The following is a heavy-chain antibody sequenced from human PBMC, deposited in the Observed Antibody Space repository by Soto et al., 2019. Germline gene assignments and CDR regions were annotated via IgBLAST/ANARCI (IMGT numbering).Heavy chain of an antibody. V-gene: IGHV1-69*01. CDR2: IIPIFGTA. D-gene: IGHD6-13*01. CDR1: GGTFSSYA. J-gene: IGHJ6*02. Sequence: QVQLVQSGAEVKKPGSSVKVSCKASGGTFSSYAISWVRQAPGQGLEWMGGIIPIFGTANYAQKFQGKVTITADESTSTAYMELSSLQSEDTAVYYCATASGIAEAGDYYYGMDVWGQGTTVTVSS. CDR3: ATASGIAEAGDYYYGMDV.